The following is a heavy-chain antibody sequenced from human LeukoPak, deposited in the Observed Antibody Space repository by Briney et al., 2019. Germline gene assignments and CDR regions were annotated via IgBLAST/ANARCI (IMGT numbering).Heavy chain of an antibody. D-gene: IGHD1-26*01. CDR3: ARGRSNYYGMDV. Sequence: SETLSLTCSVSDGSINSYYWNWTRRPPGKGLEWIGYIYYNGNTNYSPSLKSRVTMSVDTSKNLFSLKVSSVTAADTAVYYCARGRSNYYGMDVWGQGTTVTVSS. V-gene: IGHV4-59*01. CDR2: IYYNGNT. CDR1: DGSINSYY. J-gene: IGHJ6*02.